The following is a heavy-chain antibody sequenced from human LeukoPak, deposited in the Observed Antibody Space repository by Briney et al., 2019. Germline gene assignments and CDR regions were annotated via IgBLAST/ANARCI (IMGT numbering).Heavy chain of an antibody. CDR3: ARGSSGWYSFDY. D-gene: IGHD6-19*01. CDR2: IYYSGST. CDR1: GGSVATRNYY. V-gene: IGHV4-61*01. J-gene: IGHJ4*02. Sequence: SETLSLTCSVSGGSVATRNYYCSWIRQPPGKGLEWIGYIYYSGSTNYNPSLKSRVTISVDTSKNQFSLKLSSVTAADTAVYYCARGSSGWYSFDYWGQGTLVTVSS.